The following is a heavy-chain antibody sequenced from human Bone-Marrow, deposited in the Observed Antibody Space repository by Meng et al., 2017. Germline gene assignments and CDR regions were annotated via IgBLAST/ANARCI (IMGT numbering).Heavy chain of an antibody. CDR2: IIPIFGTA. V-gene: IGHV1-69*01. J-gene: IGHJ2*01. CDR1: GGTFSSYA. CDR3: ARTNWEDWYFDL. D-gene: IGHD1-1*01. Sequence: VQVGASGGEVQNRASSVKVSCKASGGTFSSYAISWVRQAPGQGLEWMGGIIPIFGTANYAQKFQGRVTITADESTSTAYMELSSLRSEDTAVYYCARTNWEDWYFDLWGRGTLVTVSS.